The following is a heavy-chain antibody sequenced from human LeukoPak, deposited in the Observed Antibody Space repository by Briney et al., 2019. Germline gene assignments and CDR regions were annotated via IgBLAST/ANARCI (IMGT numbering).Heavy chain of an antibody. CDR3: ARTPNKPYYDFWSGYYYYFDY. Sequence: SVKVSCKASGGTFISYAISWVRQAPGQGLEWMGGIIPIFGTANYAQKFQGRVTITADESTSTAYMELSSLRSEDTAVYYCARTPNKPYYDFWSGYYYYFDYWGQGTLVTVSS. CDR2: IIPIFGTA. CDR1: GGTFISYA. D-gene: IGHD3-3*01. J-gene: IGHJ4*02. V-gene: IGHV1-69*13.